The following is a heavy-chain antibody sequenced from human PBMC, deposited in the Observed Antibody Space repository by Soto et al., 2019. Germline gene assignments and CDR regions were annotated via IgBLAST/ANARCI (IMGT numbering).Heavy chain of an antibody. D-gene: IGHD5-18*01. CDR2: IRKDASVI. CDR1: GFTFSTYW. J-gene: IGHJ3*02. V-gene: IGHV3-7*01. Sequence: EVQLVESGGDLVQPGGSLRLSCAASGFTFSTYWMTWVRQAPGRGLEWVANIRKDASVIHYADSVEGRFTISRDNAKKSLSLQMSSLRAEDTAVYFCARDVSTADVNLFYDAFDIWGQGTVVTVSS. CDR3: ARDVSTADVNLFYDAFDI.